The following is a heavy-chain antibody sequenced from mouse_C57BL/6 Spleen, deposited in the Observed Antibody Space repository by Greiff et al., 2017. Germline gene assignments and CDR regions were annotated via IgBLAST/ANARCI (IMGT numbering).Heavy chain of an antibody. V-gene: IGHV1-26*01. CDR2: INPNNGGT. D-gene: IGHD6-1*01. Sequence: EVKLQQSGPELVKPGASVKISCKASGYTFTDYYMNWVKQSHGKSLEWIGDINPNNGGTSYNQKFKGKATLTVDKSSSTAYMELRSLTSEDSAVYYCASSHWYFDVWGTGTTVTVSS. J-gene: IGHJ1*03. CDR3: ASSHWYFDV. CDR1: GYTFTDYY.